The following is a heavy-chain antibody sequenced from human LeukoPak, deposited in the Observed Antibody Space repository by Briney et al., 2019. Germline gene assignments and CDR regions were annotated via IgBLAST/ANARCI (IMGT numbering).Heavy chain of an antibody. Sequence: PSETLSLTCTVSGGSISSSSFYWGWIRQPPGKGLEWIGSIYYSGSTYQNPSLKSRVTISVDTSKNQFSLKLNSVTAADTAVYYCARSYCSSTSCYAVGAFDIWGQGTMVTVSS. CDR3: ARSYCSSTSCYAVGAFDI. V-gene: IGHV4-39*01. CDR2: IYYSGST. J-gene: IGHJ3*02. D-gene: IGHD2-2*01. CDR1: GGSISSSSFY.